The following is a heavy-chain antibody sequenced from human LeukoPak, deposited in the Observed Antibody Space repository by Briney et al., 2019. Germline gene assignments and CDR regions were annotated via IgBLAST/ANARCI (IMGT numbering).Heavy chain of an antibody. CDR1: GGSISRYY. CDR2: IYYSGNT. D-gene: IGHD3-22*01. V-gene: IGHV4-59*08. Sequence: SETLSLTCTVSGGSISRYYWSWIRQPPGKGLEWIGNIYYSGNTNYNPSLKSRVTISVDTSKNQFSLRLSSVTAADTAVYYCARHFDYDSSGYPESFQDWGQGTLVTVSS. CDR3: ARHFDYDSSGYPESFQD. J-gene: IGHJ1*01.